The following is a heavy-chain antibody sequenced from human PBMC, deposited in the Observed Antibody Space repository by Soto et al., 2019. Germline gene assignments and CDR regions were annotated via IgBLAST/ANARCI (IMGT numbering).Heavy chain of an antibody. Sequence: SETLSLTCAVYGGSFSGYYWTWIRQPPGTGLEWIGEINHSGSTNYNPSQKSRDTISVDTSKNQFSLKLTSVTAADTAVYYCARDKITGLFDYWGQGTLVTVS. V-gene: IGHV4-34*01. CDR1: GGSFSGYY. D-gene: IGHD2-8*02. CDR3: ARDKITGLFDY. J-gene: IGHJ4*02. CDR2: INHSGST.